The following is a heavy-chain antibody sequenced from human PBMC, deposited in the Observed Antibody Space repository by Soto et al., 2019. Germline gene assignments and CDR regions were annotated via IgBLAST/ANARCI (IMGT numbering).Heavy chain of an antibody. CDR1: GGSIRSYY. J-gene: IGHJ4*02. D-gene: IGHD3-3*01. Sequence: SATLSLTCTVPGGSIRSYYCILIRQPPGKGLEWIGYIYYSGSTNYNPSLKSRITISVDTSKNQFSLKLSSVTAADTAVYYCVRGIGGYFHYWGQGSLVTVS. CDR3: VRGIGGYFHY. CDR2: IYYSGST. V-gene: IGHV4-59*12.